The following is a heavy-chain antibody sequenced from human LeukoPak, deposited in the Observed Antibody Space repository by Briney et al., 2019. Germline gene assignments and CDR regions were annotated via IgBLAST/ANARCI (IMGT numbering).Heavy chain of an antibody. CDR1: GYTFTGYY. J-gene: IGHJ4*02. Sequence: ASVKVSCKASGYTFTGYYMHWVRQAPGQALEWMGWITPFNGNTNYAQKFQGRVTITTDESSTTAYMELSSLKWEDTALYYCARSSDYDYHFNYWGQGTLVTVSS. V-gene: IGHV1-45*02. CDR2: ITPFNGNT. CDR3: ARSSDYDYHFNY. D-gene: IGHD5-12*01.